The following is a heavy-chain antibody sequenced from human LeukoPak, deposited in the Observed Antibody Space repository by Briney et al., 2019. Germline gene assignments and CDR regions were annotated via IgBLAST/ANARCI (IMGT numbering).Heavy chain of an antibody. CDR1: GYTFTSYG. Sequence: ASVKVSCKAPGYTFTSYGISWVRQAPGQGLEWMGWISAYNGNTNYAQKLQGRVTMTTDTSTSTAYMELRSLRSDDTAVYYCARDRPVELGHLFDYWGQGTLVTVSS. V-gene: IGHV1-18*01. D-gene: IGHD6-6*01. CDR2: ISAYNGNT. J-gene: IGHJ4*02. CDR3: ARDRPVELGHLFDY.